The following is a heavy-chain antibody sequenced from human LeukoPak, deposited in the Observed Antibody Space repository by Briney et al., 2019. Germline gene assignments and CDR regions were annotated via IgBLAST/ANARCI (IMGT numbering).Heavy chain of an antibody. CDR2: ISWNSGSI. CDR1: GFTFDDYA. Sequence: PGRSLRLSCAASGFTFDDYAMHWVRQAPGKGLEWVSGISWNSGSIGYADSVKGRFTISRDNAKNSLYLQMNSLRAEDTALYYCAKDIDGSWYPGWFDPWGQGTLVTVSS. J-gene: IGHJ5*02. D-gene: IGHD6-13*01. V-gene: IGHV3-9*01. CDR3: AKDIDGSWYPGWFDP.